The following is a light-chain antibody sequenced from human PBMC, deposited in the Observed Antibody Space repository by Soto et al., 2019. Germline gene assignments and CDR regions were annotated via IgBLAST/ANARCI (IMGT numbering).Light chain of an antibody. CDR1: SSNVGAGYD. J-gene: IGLJ1*01. Sequence: QPVLTQPPSVSGAPGQRITIPCTGGSSNVGAGYDVHWYQQLPGTAPKLLIYGNNNRPSGVPDRFSGSKSGTSASLAITGLQAEDEADYYCQSYDSSLSAYVFGTGTKVTVL. CDR3: QSYDSSLSAYV. V-gene: IGLV1-40*01. CDR2: GNN.